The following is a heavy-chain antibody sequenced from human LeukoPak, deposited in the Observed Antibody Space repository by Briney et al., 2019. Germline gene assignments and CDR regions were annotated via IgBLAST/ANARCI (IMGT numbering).Heavy chain of an antibody. CDR1: GDSVSSNRAT. CDR3: ARGQSWTTGFDI. D-gene: IGHD2-8*02. Sequence: SQTLSLTCAISGDSVSSNRATWNWIRQSPSRGLEWRGRTYYMSKWYNDYAVSVKSRITINPDTSKNQFSLQLNSVTPEDTAVYFCARGQSWTTGFDIWGQGTMVTVSS. CDR2: TYYMSKWYN. V-gene: IGHV6-1*01. J-gene: IGHJ3*02.